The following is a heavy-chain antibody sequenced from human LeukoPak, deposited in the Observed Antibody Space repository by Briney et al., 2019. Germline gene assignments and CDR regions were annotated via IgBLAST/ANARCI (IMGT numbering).Heavy chain of an antibody. Sequence: KPSETLSLTCTVSGGSISSSSYYWGWIRQPPGKGLEWIGSIYYSGSTYYNPSLKSRVTISVDTSKNQFSLKLSSVTAADTAVYYCAIIVDTAMVDYWGQGTLVTVSS. CDR3: AIIVDTAMVDY. V-gene: IGHV4-39*07. CDR2: IYYSGST. CDR1: GGSISSSSYY. J-gene: IGHJ4*02. D-gene: IGHD5-18*01.